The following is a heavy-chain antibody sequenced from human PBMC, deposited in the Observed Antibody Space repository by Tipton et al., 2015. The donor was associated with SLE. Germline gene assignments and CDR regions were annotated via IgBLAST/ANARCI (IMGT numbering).Heavy chain of an antibody. J-gene: IGHJ4*02. D-gene: IGHD1-1*01. CDR3: ARAIISAGRYFDY. V-gene: IGHV4-38-2*02. CDR1: AYSISSDYY. CDR2: IYHSGST. Sequence: TLSLTCTVSAYSISSDYYLGWIRQPPGKGLEWIGSIYHSGSTYYNPSLKSRVTISVDTSKNQFSLRLSSVTATDTAVYYCARAIISAGRYFDYWGQGTLVTVSS.